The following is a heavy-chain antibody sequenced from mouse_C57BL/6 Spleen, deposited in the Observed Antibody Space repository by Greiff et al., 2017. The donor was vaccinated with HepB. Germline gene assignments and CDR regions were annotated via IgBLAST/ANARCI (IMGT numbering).Heavy chain of an antibody. CDR1: GFTFSDYY. CDR3: ARTGGNRIYDMDD. J-gene: IGHJ4*01. D-gene: IGHD2-1*01. Sequence: EVQLVESGGGLVQPGGSLKLSCAASGFTFSDYYMYWVRQTPEKRLVWVAYSSNGGGSTYYPDTVKCRFTISRDNAKNTLYLQMSRLKSEDTAMYCCARTGGNRIYDMDDWGQGTSVTVSS. CDR2: SSNGGGST. V-gene: IGHV5-12*01.